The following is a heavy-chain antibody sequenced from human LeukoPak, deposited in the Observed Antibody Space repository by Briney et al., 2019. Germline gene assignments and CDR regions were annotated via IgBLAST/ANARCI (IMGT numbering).Heavy chain of an antibody. V-gene: IGHV3-53*01. Sequence: GGSLRLSCTVSGFTVSSNSMSWVRQAPGQGLEWVSFIYSDNTHYSDSVKGRFTISRDNSKNTLYLQMNSLRAEDTAVYYCARSRHSYDSSGFPHYWGQGTLVTVSS. J-gene: IGHJ4*02. CDR3: ARSRHSYDSSGFPHY. D-gene: IGHD3-22*01. CDR1: GFTVSSNS. CDR2: IYSDNT.